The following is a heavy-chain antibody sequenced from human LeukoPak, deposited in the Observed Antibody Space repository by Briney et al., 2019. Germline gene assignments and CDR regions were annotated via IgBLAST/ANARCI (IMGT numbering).Heavy chain of an antibody. CDR3: ARGAGLDV. V-gene: IGHV3-7*03. Sequence: GGSLRLSCAASGFTFSSYWMNWARQAPGKGLEWVASINHNGNVNYYVDSVKGRFTISRDNAKNSLYLQMSNLRAEDTAVYFCARGAGLDVWGQGATVTVSS. J-gene: IGHJ6*02. CDR2: INHNGNVN. D-gene: IGHD3-16*01. CDR1: GFTFSSYW.